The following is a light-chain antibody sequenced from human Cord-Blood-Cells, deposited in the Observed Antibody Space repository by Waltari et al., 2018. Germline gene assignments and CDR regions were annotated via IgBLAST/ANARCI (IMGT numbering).Light chain of an antibody. J-gene: IGLJ1*01. Sequence: QSVLTQPPSVSGAPGQRVTISFPGSSPNLGAGYAVPWYQQLPGTAPKLLIYGNSNRPSGVPDRFSGSKSGTSASLAITGLQAEDEADYYCQSYDSSLSGYVFGTGTKVTVL. CDR1: SPNLGAGYA. CDR2: GNS. V-gene: IGLV1-40*01. CDR3: QSYDSSLSGYV.